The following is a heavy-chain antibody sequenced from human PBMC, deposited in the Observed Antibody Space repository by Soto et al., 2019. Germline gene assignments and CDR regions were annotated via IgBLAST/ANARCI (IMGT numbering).Heavy chain of an antibody. CDR2: ISAYNGNT. CDR1: GYTFTSYG. J-gene: IGHJ6*03. Sequence: ASVKVSCKASGYTFTSYGISWVRQAPGQGLEWMGWISAYNGNTNYAQKLQGRVTMTTDTSTSTAYMELRSLRSDDTAVYYCARDLSSSSWHIYYYMDVWGKGTTVTVSS. V-gene: IGHV1-18*01. D-gene: IGHD6-13*01. CDR3: ARDLSSSSWHIYYYMDV.